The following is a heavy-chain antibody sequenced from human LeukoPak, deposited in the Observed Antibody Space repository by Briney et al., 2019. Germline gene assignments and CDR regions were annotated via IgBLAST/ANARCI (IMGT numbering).Heavy chain of an antibody. V-gene: IGHV4-34*01. CDR2: INHSGST. Sequence: SETLSLTCAVYGGSFSGYYWSWIRQPPGKGLEWIGEINHSGSTNYNPSLKSRVTISVDTSKNQFSLKVNSVTAADTAVYYCVRDIGQLRSDYWGQGTLVTVSS. CDR3: VRDIGQLRSDY. J-gene: IGHJ4*02. D-gene: IGHD2-2*01. CDR1: GGSFSGYY.